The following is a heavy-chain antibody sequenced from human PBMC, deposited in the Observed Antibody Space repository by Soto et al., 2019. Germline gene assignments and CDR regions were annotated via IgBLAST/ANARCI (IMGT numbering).Heavy chain of an antibody. CDR2: IYYSGST. CDR1: GGSVSSGSYY. Sequence: QVQLQESGPGLVKPSETLSLTCTVSGGSVSSGSYYWSWIRQPPGKGLEWIGYIYYSGSTNYNPSLKSRVTISVDTSKNQFSLKLSSETAADTAVYYCATYCSGGSCYFPLFDYWGQGTLVTVSS. CDR3: ATYCSGGSCYFPLFDY. V-gene: IGHV4-61*01. J-gene: IGHJ4*02. D-gene: IGHD2-15*01.